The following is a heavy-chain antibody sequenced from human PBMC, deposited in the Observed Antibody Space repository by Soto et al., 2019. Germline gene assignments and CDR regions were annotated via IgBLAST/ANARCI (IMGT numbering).Heavy chain of an antibody. V-gene: IGHV1-18*01. J-gene: IGHJ4*02. CDR2: ISAYNGNT. CDR1: GYIFTSYG. CDR3: ARARTVLLPFDY. Sequence: QVPLVQSGAEVKKPGASVKVSCKASGYIFTSYGISWVRQAPGQGLEWMGWISAYNGNTNYAQMLQGRVTMTTDTSTSTAYMDLRSLRSDDTAVYYCARARTVLLPFDYWGQGTLLTVSS. D-gene: IGHD2-15*01.